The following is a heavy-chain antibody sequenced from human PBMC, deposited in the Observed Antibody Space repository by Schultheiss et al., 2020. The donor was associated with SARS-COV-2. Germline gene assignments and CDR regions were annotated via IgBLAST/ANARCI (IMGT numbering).Heavy chain of an antibody. V-gene: IGHV3-21*01. CDR1: GFTFSSYW. CDR2: ISSSSSYI. Sequence: GESLKISCAASGFTFSSYWMHWVRQAPGKGLEWVSSISSSSSYIYYADSVKGRFTISRDNAKNSLYLQMNSLRAEDTAVYYCARAVEQQLVGDAFDIWGQGAVVTVSS. CDR3: ARAVEQQLVGDAFDI. D-gene: IGHD6-13*01. J-gene: IGHJ3*02.